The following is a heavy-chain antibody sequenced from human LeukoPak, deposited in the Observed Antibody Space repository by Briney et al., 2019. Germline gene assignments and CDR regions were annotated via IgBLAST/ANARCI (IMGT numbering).Heavy chain of an antibody. CDR2: ISAYNGNT. V-gene: IGHV1-18*01. J-gene: IGHJ4*02. CDR3: ARVRGLYDSSGYFDY. D-gene: IGHD3-22*01. CDR1: GYTFTSYG. Sequence: ASVKVSCKASGYTFTSYGISWVRQAPGQGLEWMGWISAYNGNTNYAQKLQGRVTMTTDTSTSTAYMELRSLRSDDTAVYYCARVRGLYDSSGYFDYWGQGTLVTVSS.